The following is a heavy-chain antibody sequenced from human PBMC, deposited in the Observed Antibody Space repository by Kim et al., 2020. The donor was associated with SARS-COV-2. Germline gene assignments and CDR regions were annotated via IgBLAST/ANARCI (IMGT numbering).Heavy chain of an antibody. V-gene: IGHV4-39*01. D-gene: IGHD3-16*02. Sequence: IGRIYSRGRTYYNPSLKSAVSISVDTSKNHFSLVLSSVTAADTAVYYCARQRPPFYDYVWGGYRYPFDYWGQGTLVTVSS. CDR2: IYSRGRT. CDR3: ARQRPPFYDYVWGGYRYPFDY. J-gene: IGHJ4*02.